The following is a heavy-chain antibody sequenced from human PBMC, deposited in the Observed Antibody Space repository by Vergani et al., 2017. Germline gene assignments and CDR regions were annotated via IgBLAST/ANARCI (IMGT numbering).Heavy chain of an antibody. CDR1: GYTFTSYG. CDR2: ISAYNGNT. Sequence: QVQLVQSGAEVKKPGASVKVSCKASGYTFTSYGISWVRQAPGQGLEWMGWISAYNGNTNYAQKLQGRVTMTTDTSTITSYMELRRLRSDDTAVYYCARDHSSGWPYYYYYGMDVWGQGTTVTVSS. V-gene: IGHV1-18*01. J-gene: IGHJ6*02. D-gene: IGHD6-19*01. CDR3: ARDHSSGWPYYYYYGMDV.